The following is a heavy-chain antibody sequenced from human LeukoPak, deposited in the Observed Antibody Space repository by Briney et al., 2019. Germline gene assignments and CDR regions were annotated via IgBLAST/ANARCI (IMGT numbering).Heavy chain of an antibody. CDR3: AKDPDIVVVPALNSFDY. J-gene: IGHJ4*02. V-gene: IGHV3-23*01. CDR2: ISGSGGST. D-gene: IGHD2-2*01. Sequence: PGGSLRLSCAASGFTFNSCAMSWVRQAPGKGLEWVSAISGSGGSTYYADSVKGRFTISRDNSKNTLYLQMNSLRAEDTAVYYCAKDPDIVVVPALNSFDYWGQGTLVTVSS. CDR1: GFTFNSCA.